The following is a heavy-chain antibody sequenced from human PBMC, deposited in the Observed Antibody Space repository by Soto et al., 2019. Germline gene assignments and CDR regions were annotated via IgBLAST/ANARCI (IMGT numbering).Heavy chain of an antibody. J-gene: IGHJ4*02. Sequence: EVQLVESGGGLVQPGGSLRLSCAASGFTFSTYSMHWVRQAPGKGLEWLSFISSTSSTIYYTESVKGRFTISRDNAKNSLYLQMNSLRAEDTAVYYCARSGTYGDYGGYWGQGTLVTVSS. V-gene: IGHV3-48*01. CDR1: GFTFSTYS. CDR3: ARSGTYGDYGGY. CDR2: ISSTSSTI. D-gene: IGHD4-17*01.